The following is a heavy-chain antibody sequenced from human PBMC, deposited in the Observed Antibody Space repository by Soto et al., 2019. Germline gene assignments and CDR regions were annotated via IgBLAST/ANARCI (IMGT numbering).Heavy chain of an antibody. CDR2: IYSRGTT. J-gene: IGHJ4*02. Sequence: SETLSLTCTVSGASISSAGFYWTWVRQHPGKGLEWIGCIYSRGTTHYNPSLKSRLTISVDMSKNQFSLKLSSVTAADTAVYYCARVPDSGGGSCPTEFDYWGQGTQVTVSS. CDR3: ARVPDSGGGSCPTEFDY. D-gene: IGHD2-15*01. CDR1: GASISSAGFY. V-gene: IGHV4-31*03.